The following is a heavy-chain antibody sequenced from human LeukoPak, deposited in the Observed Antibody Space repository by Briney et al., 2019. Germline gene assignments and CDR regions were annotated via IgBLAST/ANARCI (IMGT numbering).Heavy chain of an antibody. CDR1: GGTFSSYA. Sequence: ASVKVSCKASGGTFSSYAISWVRQAPGQGLEWMGRIIPIPGIANYAQKFQGRVTITADKSTSTAYMELSSLRSEDTAVYYCARVYYYDSSGAYYFDYWGQGTLVTVSS. J-gene: IGHJ4*02. CDR2: IIPIPGIA. CDR3: ARVYYYDSSGAYYFDY. D-gene: IGHD3-22*01. V-gene: IGHV1-69*04.